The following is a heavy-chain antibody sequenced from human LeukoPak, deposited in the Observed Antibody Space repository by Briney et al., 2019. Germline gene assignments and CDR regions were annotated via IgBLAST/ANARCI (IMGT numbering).Heavy chain of an antibody. CDR3: ARDFKNVLLWFGEPNNWFDP. J-gene: IGHJ5*02. CDR2: FIPIFGTA. CDR1: GGTFSSYA. Sequence: GASVKVSCKASGGTFSSYAISWVRQAPGQGREWMGRFIPIFGTANYAQKFQGRVTITADKSTSTAYMELSSLRSEDTAVYYCARDFKNVLLWFGEPNNWFDPWGQGTLVTVSS. D-gene: IGHD3-10*01. V-gene: IGHV1-69*06.